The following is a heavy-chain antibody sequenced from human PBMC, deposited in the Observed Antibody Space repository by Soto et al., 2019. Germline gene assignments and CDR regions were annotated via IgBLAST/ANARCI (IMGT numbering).Heavy chain of an antibody. J-gene: IGHJ4*02. CDR1: GGTFSSYA. CDR3: AKRGGLYSYGFRVYYFDY. D-gene: IGHD5-18*01. V-gene: IGHV1-69*13. Sequence: SVKVSCKASGGTFSSYAISWVRQAPGQGLEWMGEIIPIFGTANYAQKFQGRVTITADESTSTAYMELSSLRAEDTAVYYCAKRGGLYSYGFRVYYFDYWGQGTLVTVSS. CDR2: IIPIFGTA.